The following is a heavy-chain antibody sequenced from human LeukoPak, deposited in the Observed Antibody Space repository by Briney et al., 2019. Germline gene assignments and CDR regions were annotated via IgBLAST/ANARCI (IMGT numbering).Heavy chain of an antibody. V-gene: IGHV3-21*01. CDR3: ARDHAFLRITGTTVGY. J-gene: IGHJ4*02. D-gene: IGHD1-7*01. Sequence: RPGGSLRLSCAASGFTFSSYSMNWVRQAPGKGLEWVSSISSSSSYIYYADSVKGRFTISRDNAKNSLYLQMNSLRAEDTAVYYCARDHAFLRITGTTVGYWGQGTLVTVSS. CDR2: ISSSSSYI. CDR1: GFTFSSYS.